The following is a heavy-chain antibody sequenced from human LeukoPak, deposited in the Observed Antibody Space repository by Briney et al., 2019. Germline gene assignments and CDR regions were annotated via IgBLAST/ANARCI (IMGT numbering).Heavy chain of an antibody. CDR1: GFTFSSSD. Sequence: GGSLRLSCAASGFTFSSSDMSWVRQAPGKGLEWVSLLYSGGSTYYADSVKGRFTISRDNSKNTLYLQMNSLRAEDTAVYYCASRDKGYYYGMDVWGQGTTVTVSS. J-gene: IGHJ6*02. CDR2: LYSGGST. CDR3: ASRDKGYYYGMDV. D-gene: IGHD5-24*01. V-gene: IGHV3-66*01.